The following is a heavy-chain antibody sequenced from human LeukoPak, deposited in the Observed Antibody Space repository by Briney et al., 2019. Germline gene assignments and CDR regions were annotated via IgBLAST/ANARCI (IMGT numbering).Heavy chain of an antibody. V-gene: IGHV3-48*01. CDR3: ARIKLRRLLYDAFDI. CDR2: ISSSSSTI. Sequence: GGSLRLSCAVSGFTFSTYSMNWVRQAPGKGLEWASYISSSSSTIYYADSVKGRFTISRDNAKNSLYLQMNSLRAEDTAVYYCARIKLRRLLYDAFDIWGQGTMVTVSS. CDR1: GFTFSTYS. D-gene: IGHD2-15*01. J-gene: IGHJ3*02.